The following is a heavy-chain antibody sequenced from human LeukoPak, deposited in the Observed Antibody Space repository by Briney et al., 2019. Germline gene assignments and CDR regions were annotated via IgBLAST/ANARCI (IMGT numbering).Heavy chain of an antibody. CDR3: ARGYYYDSSGYYYDYFDY. J-gene: IGHJ4*02. V-gene: IGHV1-18*01. Sequence: ASVKVSCMASGYTFTSYGISWVRQAPGQGLVWMGWISAYKGKTNYALNLQGRVTMTIDTSTSTAYMELRSLRSDDTAVYYCARGYYYDSSGYYYDYFDYWGQGTLVTVSS. D-gene: IGHD3-22*01. CDR1: GYTFTSYG. CDR2: ISAYKGKT.